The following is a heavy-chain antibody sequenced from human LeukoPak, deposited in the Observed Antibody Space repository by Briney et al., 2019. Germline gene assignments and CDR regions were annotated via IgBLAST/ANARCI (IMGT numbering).Heavy chain of an antibody. CDR3: ARANCGGDCYYYFDY. D-gene: IGHD2-21*02. J-gene: IGHJ4*02. CDR1: GGTFSSYA. CDR2: IIPIFGTA. V-gene: IGHV1-69*13. Sequence: SVKVSCKASGGTFSSYAISWVRQAPGQGLEWMGGIIPIFGTANYAQKFQGRVTITADESTSTAYMELSSLRSEDTAVYYCARANCGGDCYYYFDYWGQGTLVTVSS.